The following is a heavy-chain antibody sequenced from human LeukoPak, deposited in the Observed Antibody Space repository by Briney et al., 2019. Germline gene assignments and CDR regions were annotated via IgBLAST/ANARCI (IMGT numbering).Heavy chain of an antibody. V-gene: IGHV3-74*01. CDR1: GFTFSNYW. CDR2: INEGGSVT. J-gene: IGHJ4*02. CDR3: SRDLRGRDDY. Sequence: GGSLRLSCAASGFTFSNYWMHWVRQAPGKGLVWVSRINEGGSVTDYADSVKGRFTISRGNAKNTLYLEMNSLRAEDTAVYYCSRDLRGRDDYWGQGTLASVSS. D-gene: IGHD5-24*01.